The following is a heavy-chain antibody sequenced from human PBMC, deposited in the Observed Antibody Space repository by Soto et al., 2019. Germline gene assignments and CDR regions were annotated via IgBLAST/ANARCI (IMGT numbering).Heavy chain of an antibody. V-gene: IGHV1-18*01. CDR2: INSYNGNT. Sequence: ASVKVSCKASGYTFTSYGISWVRQAPGQGLEWMGWINSYNGNTNYAQKLQGRVTMTTDTSTSTAYMELRSLRSDDTDVYYCAREPVAGIWFDPWGQGTLVTVSS. D-gene: IGHD6-19*01. J-gene: IGHJ5*02. CDR3: AREPVAGIWFDP. CDR1: GYTFTSYG.